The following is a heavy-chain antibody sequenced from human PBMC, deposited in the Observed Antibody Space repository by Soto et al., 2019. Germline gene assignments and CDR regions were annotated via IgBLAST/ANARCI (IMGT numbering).Heavy chain of an antibody. Sequence: QLQLQESGSGLVKPSQTLSLTCAVSGGSISSGGYSWSWIRQPPGKGLEWIGYIYHSGSTYYNPSLKSRVTISVDRSKNQFSLKPSAVTAADTAVYYCARASHDCGDYGYFDYWGQGTLVTVSS. CDR1: GGSISSGGYS. D-gene: IGHD4-17*01. V-gene: IGHV4-30-2*01. CDR2: IYHSGST. CDR3: ARASHDCGDYGYFDY. J-gene: IGHJ4*02.